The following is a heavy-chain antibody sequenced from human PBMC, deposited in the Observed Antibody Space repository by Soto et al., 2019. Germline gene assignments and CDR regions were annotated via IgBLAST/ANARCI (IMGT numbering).Heavy chain of an antibody. V-gene: IGHV3-74*01. Sequence: EVQLVESGGGLVQPGGSLRLSCAASGFSFSSYWMHWVRQAPGKGLVWVSRIKTDGSITNYADSVKGRFTISRDNAKNTLDGQKNRLRAEETGGFFCSRVETGAWYFGPLGPGNLVTVSS. D-gene: IGHD3-10*01. CDR2: IKTDGSIT. J-gene: IGHJ2*01. CDR1: GFSFSSYW. CDR3: SRVETGAWYFGP.